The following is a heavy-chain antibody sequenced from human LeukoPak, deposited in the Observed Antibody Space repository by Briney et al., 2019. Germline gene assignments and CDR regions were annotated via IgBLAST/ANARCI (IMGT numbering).Heavy chain of an antibody. Sequence: GGSLRLSCAASGFTFSSYWMSWVRQVPGKGLEWVANIKQDGSEKYYVDSVKGRFTISRDNAKNSLYLQMNSLRAEDTAVYYCARDDGYRTTGYWGQGTLVTVSS. CDR1: GFTFSSYW. CDR3: ARDDGYRTTGY. J-gene: IGHJ4*02. CDR2: IKQDGSEK. D-gene: IGHD5-18*01. V-gene: IGHV3-7*03.